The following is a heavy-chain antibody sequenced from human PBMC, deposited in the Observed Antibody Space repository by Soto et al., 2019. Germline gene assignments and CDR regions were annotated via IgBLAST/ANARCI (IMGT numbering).Heavy chain of an antibody. CDR2: MNSAGSST. D-gene: IGHD2-15*01. V-gene: IGHV3-74*01. CDR1: GFTLSSYW. Sequence: EVQLVESGGGLVQPGGSLRLSCAVSGFTLSSYWMHWVRQVPGKGLVWVSRMNSAGSSTSYADSVKGRFTISRDNAKNTLYLQMNRLRADDTGLYYCARVGCSGGSCIDYWGQGTLVTVTS. CDR3: ARVGCSGGSCIDY. J-gene: IGHJ4*02.